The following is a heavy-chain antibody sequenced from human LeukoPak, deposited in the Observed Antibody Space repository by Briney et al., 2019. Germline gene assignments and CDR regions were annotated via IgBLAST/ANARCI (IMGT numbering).Heavy chain of an antibody. CDR2: ISGSGGNT. J-gene: IGHJ4*02. CDR1: GFTFSSYA. CDR3: AKENVAASGSFDS. D-gene: IGHD2-15*01. V-gene: IGHV3-23*01. Sequence: SGGSLRLSCAASGFTFSSYAMSWVRQAPGKGLEWVSGISGSGGNTYYADSVKGRFTISRDNSKNTMYVQINSLRAEDTAIYYCAKENVAASGSFDSWGQGTLVTVSS.